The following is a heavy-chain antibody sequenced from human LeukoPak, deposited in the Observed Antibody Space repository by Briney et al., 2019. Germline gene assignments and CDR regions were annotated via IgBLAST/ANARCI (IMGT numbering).Heavy chain of an antibody. Sequence: ASVKVSCKASGYTFTSYAMNWVRQAPGQGLEWMGWINTNTGNPTYAQGFTGRFVFSLDTSVSTAYLQISSLKTEDTAVYYCARSLYYDFWSGSNDAFDIWGQGTMVTVSS. CDR2: INTNTGNP. CDR1: GYTFTSYA. D-gene: IGHD3-3*01. CDR3: ARSLYYDFWSGSNDAFDI. V-gene: IGHV7-4-1*02. J-gene: IGHJ3*02.